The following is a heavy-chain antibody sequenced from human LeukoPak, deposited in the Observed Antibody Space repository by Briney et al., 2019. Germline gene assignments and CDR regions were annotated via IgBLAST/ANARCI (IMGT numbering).Heavy chain of an antibody. J-gene: IGHJ4*02. CDR1: GFTFTSYA. V-gene: IGHV3-23*01. CDR3: AKDPRVGSRVATPCH. D-gene: IGHD5-24*01. CDR2: ISGSGGST. Sequence: PGGSLRLSCAASGFTFTSYAMSWVRQAPXKXLEWVSAISGSGGSTYYADSVKGRFTISRDNSKSTLFLQMNSLRAEDTAVYYCAKDPRVGSRVATPCHWGQGTLVTVSS.